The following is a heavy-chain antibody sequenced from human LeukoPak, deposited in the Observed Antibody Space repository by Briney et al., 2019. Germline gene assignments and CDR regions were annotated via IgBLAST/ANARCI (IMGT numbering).Heavy chain of an antibody. D-gene: IGHD6-13*01. CDR2: INHSGST. V-gene: IGHV4-34*01. CDR1: GGSFSGYY. J-gene: IGHJ4*02. Sequence: PSETLSLTCAVYGGSFSGYYWSWIRQPPGKGLEWIGEINHSGSTNYNPSLKSRVTISVDTSKNQFSLKLSSVTAADTAVYYCARQYSSSWRYFDYWGQGTLVTVSS. CDR3: ARQYSSSWRYFDY.